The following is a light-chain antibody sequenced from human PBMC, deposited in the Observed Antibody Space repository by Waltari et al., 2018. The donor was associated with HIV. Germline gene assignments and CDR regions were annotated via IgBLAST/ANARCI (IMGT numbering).Light chain of an antibody. CDR3: AAWDDSLSGPWV. CDR2: RNN. V-gene: IGLV1-47*01. Sequence: QSVLTQPPSVSGTPGQRVSISCSGSSSNIGSNYVYWYLQLPGTAPKLLIYRNNQRPSGVPDRFSGSKSGTSASLAISGLRSEDEADYYCAAWDDSLSGPWVFGGGTKLTVL. CDR1: SSNIGSNY. J-gene: IGLJ3*02.